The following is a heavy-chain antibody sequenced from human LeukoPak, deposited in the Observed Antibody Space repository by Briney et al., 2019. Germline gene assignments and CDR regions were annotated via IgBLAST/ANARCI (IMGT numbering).Heavy chain of an antibody. V-gene: IGHV3-7*01. Sequence: GGSLRLSCAASGFTFSSYWMTWVRQAPGEGLEGVANIKYDGSEKDYMDSVKGRFTISRDNAKNSLYLQMNSLRAEDTAVYYCARDIEAAGLFLDYWGQGTLVTVSS. D-gene: IGHD6-13*01. CDR3: ARDIEAAGLFLDY. CDR1: GFTFSSYW. J-gene: IGHJ4*02. CDR2: IKYDGSEK.